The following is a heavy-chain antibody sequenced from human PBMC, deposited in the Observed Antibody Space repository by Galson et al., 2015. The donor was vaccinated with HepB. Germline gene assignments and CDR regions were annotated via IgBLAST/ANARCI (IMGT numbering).Heavy chain of an antibody. D-gene: IGHD4-23*01. Sequence: ETLSLTCAVYGGSFSGYYWSWIRQPPGKGLEWIGEINHSGSTNYNPSLKSRVTISVDTSKNQFSLKLSSVTAADTAVYYCAKAPGDYGGKSENFDYWGQGTLVTVSS. CDR2: INHSGST. V-gene: IGHV4-34*01. CDR1: GGSFSGYY. J-gene: IGHJ4*02. CDR3: AKAPGDYGGKSENFDY.